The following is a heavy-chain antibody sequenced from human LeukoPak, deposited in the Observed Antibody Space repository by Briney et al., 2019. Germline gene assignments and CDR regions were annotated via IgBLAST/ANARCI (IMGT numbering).Heavy chain of an antibody. V-gene: IGHV1-18*04. D-gene: IGHD5-18*01. CDR2: ISAYNGNT. CDR1: GYTCTSYG. Sequence: ASVKVSCKASGYTCTSYGISWVRQAPGQGLEWLGWISAYNGNTNYAQKLQGRVTMTQDTSTSTAYMELRSLRSDDTAVYYCVRDLGVDTTMIFFDYWGQGTLVTVSS. CDR3: VRDLGVDTTMIFFDY. J-gene: IGHJ4*02.